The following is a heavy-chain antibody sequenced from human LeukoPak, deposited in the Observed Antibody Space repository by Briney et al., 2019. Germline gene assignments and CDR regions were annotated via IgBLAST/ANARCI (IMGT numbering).Heavy chain of an antibody. Sequence: SETLSLTCTVSGGSISSSSYYWGWIRQPPGKGLEWIGSIYYSGSTYYNPSLKSRVTISVDTSKNQFSLKLSSVTAADTAVYYCARRFFQRRITMVRGPFDYWGQGTLVTVSS. J-gene: IGHJ4*02. CDR1: GGSISSSSYY. D-gene: IGHD3-10*01. CDR2: IYYSGST. CDR3: ARRFFQRRITMVRGPFDY. V-gene: IGHV4-39*07.